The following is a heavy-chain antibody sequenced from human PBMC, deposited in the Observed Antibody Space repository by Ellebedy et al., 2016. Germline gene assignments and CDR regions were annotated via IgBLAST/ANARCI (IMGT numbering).Heavy chain of an antibody. Sequence: ASVKVSCXASGYAFTSYCIHWVRQAPGQRLEWMGWINAGDGDTKYSQNFQGRVTINRDTSATTAYMELSSLGSEDTAVYYCARGDGLAVTAPMDHWGQGTLVTVSS. D-gene: IGHD4-17*01. V-gene: IGHV1-3*01. CDR2: INAGDGDT. CDR3: ARGDGLAVTAPMDH. J-gene: IGHJ4*02. CDR1: GYAFTSYC.